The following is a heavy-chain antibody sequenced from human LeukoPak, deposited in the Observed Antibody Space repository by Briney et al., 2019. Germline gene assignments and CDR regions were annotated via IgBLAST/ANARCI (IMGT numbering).Heavy chain of an antibody. CDR2: ISFDGNNE. Sequence: PGRSLRLSCAASGFTFSTYAMHWVRQAPGKGLEWVADISFDGNNEHYADSVKGRFNISRDNSKNTVYLQMNSLRTEDTAVYYCARVGASLSLNGDYWGQGTLVTVSS. J-gene: IGHJ4*02. CDR3: ARVGASLSLNGDY. CDR1: GFTFSTYA. V-gene: IGHV3-30*04. D-gene: IGHD1-1*01.